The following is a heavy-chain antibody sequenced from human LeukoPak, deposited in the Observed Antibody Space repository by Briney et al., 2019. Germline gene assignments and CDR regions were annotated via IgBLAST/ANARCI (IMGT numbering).Heavy chain of an antibody. D-gene: IGHD3-10*01. CDR1: GFLFNDHS. CDR2: IGIDSGNT. V-gene: IGHV3-48*01. CDR3: ARDFRFAFDN. Sequence: GSLRLSCSASGFLFNDHSMNWVRQAPGKGLEWISYIGIDSGNTHYADSVRGRFVISADRATNSVYLHMTRLRVDDTAVYYCARDFRFAFDNWGQGTLVTVSS. J-gene: IGHJ4*02.